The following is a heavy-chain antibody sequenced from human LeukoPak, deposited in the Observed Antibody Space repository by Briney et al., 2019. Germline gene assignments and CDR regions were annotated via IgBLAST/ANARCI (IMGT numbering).Heavy chain of an antibody. Sequence: GESLKISCKASGYSFTTYWIGWVRQMPGKGLEWMGIIYPGDSDTTYSPSFQGQVTISAARSSSTAYLQWSSLKASDTATYYCARTGGYSGGLFDYWGQGTLVTVAS. CDR3: ARTGGYSGGLFDY. CDR2: IYPGDSDT. D-gene: IGHD6-19*01. CDR1: GYSFTTYW. J-gene: IGHJ4*02. V-gene: IGHV5-51*01.